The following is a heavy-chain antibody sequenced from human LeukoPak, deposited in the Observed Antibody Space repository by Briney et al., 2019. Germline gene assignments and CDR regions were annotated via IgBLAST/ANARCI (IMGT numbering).Heavy chain of an antibody. V-gene: IGHV3-72*01. CDR3: ASNAFWT. J-gene: IGHJ3*01. Sequence: GGSLRLSCAASGFTFSDHYMDWVRQAPGKGLEWVGRSRNKANSYTTEYAASVKGRFSISRDDSKHSLYLQMNSLKTDDTAVYYCASNAFWTWGQGTMVTVSS. D-gene: IGHD3-3*01. CDR2: SRNKANSYTT. CDR1: GFTFSDHY.